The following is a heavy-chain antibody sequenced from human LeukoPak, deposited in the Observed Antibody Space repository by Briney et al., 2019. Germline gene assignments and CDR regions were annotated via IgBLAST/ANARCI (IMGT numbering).Heavy chain of an antibody. Sequence: GESLKISCQGSGYKFTNYWIGWVRQMPGKGLEWMGVIYPGDSDTRYSPSFQGQVTISADKSISTAYLQWSSLKASDTAMYYCARPYSSGWYHYFDYWGQGTLVTVSS. CDR2: IYPGDSDT. D-gene: IGHD6-13*01. CDR1: GYKFTNYW. CDR3: ARPYSSGWYHYFDY. J-gene: IGHJ4*02. V-gene: IGHV5-51*01.